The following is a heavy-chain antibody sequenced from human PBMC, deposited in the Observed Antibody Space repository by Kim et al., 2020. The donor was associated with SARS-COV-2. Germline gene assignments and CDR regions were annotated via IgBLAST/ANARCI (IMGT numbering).Heavy chain of an antibody. D-gene: IGHD6-19*01. CDR2: IYPGDSDT. Sequence: GESLKISCKGSGYSFTSYWIGWVRQMPGKGLEWMGIIYPGDSDTRYSPSFQGQVTISADKSISTAYLQWSSLKASDTAMYYCARGRAVAGTGTYYFDYWGQGTLVTVSS. J-gene: IGHJ4*02. CDR1: GYSFTSYW. V-gene: IGHV5-51*01. CDR3: ARGRAVAGTGTYYFDY.